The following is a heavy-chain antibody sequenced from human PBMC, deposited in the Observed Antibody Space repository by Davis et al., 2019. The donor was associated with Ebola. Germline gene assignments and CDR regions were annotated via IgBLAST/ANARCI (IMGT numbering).Heavy chain of an antibody. V-gene: IGHV3-30*02. CDR2: IRYDGSNK. CDR1: GFTFSSYG. J-gene: IGHJ6*04. CDR3: ARERYYYYYYGMDV. Sequence: GESLKISCAASGFTFSSYGMHWVRQAPGKGLEWVAFIRYDGSNKYYADSVKGRFTISRDNSKNTLYLQMNSLRAEDTAVYYCARERYYYYYYGMDVWGKGTTVTVSS.